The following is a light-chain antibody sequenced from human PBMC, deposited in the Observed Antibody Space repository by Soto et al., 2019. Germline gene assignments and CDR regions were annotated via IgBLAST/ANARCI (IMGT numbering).Light chain of an antibody. J-gene: IGKJ4*01. CDR3: QQYHDWPLT. CDR2: DAS. V-gene: IGKV3-15*01. CDR1: QSISSSY. Sequence: EIVLTQSPGTLSLSPGKRATLSCRASQSISSSYLAWYQQRPGQAPRLLIYDASTRATGIPARFSGSGSSTEFTLTISSLQSEDFAVYYCQQYHDWPLTFGGGTKVDIK.